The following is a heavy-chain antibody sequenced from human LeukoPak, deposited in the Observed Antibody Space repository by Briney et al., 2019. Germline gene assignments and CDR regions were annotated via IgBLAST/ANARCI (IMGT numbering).Heavy chain of an antibody. D-gene: IGHD1-26*01. V-gene: IGHV3-23*01. J-gene: IGHJ4*02. CDR2: ISGSGGAT. CDR1: GFTFSSYA. CDR3: ANGEVVGLYYFDY. Sequence: GGSLRLSCAASGFTFSSYAMGCVRQAPGKGLEWVSAISGSGGATYYADSVKGRFTISRDNSKNTLYLQMNCLRAEDTAVYYCANGEVVGLYYFDYWGQGTLVTVSS.